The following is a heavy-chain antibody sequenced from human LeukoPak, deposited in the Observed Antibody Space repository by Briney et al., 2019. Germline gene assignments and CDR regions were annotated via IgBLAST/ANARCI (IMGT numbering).Heavy chain of an antibody. Sequence: GESLKISCQGSGYSFTSYWIGWVRQMPGKGLEWMGIIYPGDSDTRYSPSFQGQVTILVDKSISTAYLQWSSLKASDTAMYYCASSQTWSGYYTTWGQGTLVTVSS. J-gene: IGHJ5*02. CDR2: IYPGDSDT. CDR3: ASSQTWSGYYTT. CDR1: GYSFTSYW. V-gene: IGHV5-51*01. D-gene: IGHD3-3*01.